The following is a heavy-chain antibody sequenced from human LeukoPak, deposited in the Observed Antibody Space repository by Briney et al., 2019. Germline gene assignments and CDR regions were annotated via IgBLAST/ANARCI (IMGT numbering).Heavy chain of an antibody. J-gene: IGHJ4*02. V-gene: IGHV3-30-3*01. CDR3: AKDFLVDYGDPRGDY. D-gene: IGHD4-17*01. CDR1: GFTFSSYA. Sequence: GRSLRLSCAASGFTFSSYAMHWVRQAPGKGLEWVAVISYDGSNKYYADSVKGRFTISRDNSKNTLYLQMNSLRAEDTAVYYCAKDFLVDYGDPRGDYWGQGTLVTVSS. CDR2: ISYDGSNK.